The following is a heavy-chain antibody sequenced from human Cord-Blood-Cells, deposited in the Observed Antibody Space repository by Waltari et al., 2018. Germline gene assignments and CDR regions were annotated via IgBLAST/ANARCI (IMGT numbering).Heavy chain of an antibody. CDR1: GGSISSSSYY. J-gene: IGHJ3*02. CDR3: ARGLLLWFGELSRMDAFDI. Sequence: QLQLQESGPGLVKPSETLSLTCTVSGGSISSSSYYWGWIRQPPGKGLEWSGSSYYSGSKSSRPSLKSRGTISVDTSKNQFSLKLSSVTAADTAVYYCARGLLLWFGELSRMDAFDIWGQGTMVTVSS. V-gene: IGHV4-39*01. CDR2: SYYSGSK. D-gene: IGHD3-10*01.